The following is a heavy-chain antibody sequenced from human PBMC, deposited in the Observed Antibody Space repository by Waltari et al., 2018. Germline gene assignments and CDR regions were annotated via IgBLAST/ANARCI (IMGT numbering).Heavy chain of an antibody. J-gene: IGHJ4*02. V-gene: IGHV7-4-1*02. D-gene: IGHD1-26*01. CDR2: ISTSPGNP. CDR1: GYTFTNFA. CDR3: ARDRVVGATDWGY. Sequence: QVQLVQSGSELKKPGASVKIACKASGYTFTNFAVDWVRQATGQGLGGMGWISTSPGNPTYARDFTGRFVFSLDTSVSTAYLQITSLKAEDTALYFCARDRVVGATDWGYWGQGTLVTVST.